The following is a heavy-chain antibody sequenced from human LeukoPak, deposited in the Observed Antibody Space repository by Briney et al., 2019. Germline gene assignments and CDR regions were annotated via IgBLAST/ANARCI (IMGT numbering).Heavy chain of an antibody. J-gene: IGHJ4*02. V-gene: IGHV3-48*01. CDR2: IDSSSSPI. CDR1: GFTFSNSN. Sequence: GSLRLSCAASGFTFSNSNMNWVRQAPGKGLEWVSYIDSSSSPIYYTDSVKGRFTISRDNAKKSLYLQMNSLRAEDTAVYYCARDNWGLDYWGQGTLVTVSS. CDR3: ARDNWGLDY. D-gene: IGHD7-27*01.